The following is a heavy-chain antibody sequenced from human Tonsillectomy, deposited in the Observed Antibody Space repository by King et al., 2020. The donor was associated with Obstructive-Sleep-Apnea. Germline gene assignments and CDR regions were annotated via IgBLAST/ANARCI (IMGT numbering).Heavy chain of an antibody. J-gene: IGHJ5*02. CDR2: IIWNSGSI. CDR3: AKASVRYSSSGWFDP. V-gene: IGHV3-9*01. Sequence: DVQLVESGGGLVQPGRSLRLSCAASGFTFDDYAMHWVRQAPGKGLEWVSGIIWNSGSIGFADSVKGRFTISRDNAKNSLYLQMNSLRAEDTALYYCAKASVRYSSSGWFDPWGQGTLVTVSS. CDR1: GFTFDDYA. D-gene: IGHD6-13*01.